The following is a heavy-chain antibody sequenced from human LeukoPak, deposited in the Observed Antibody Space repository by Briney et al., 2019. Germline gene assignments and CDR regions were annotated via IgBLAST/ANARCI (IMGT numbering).Heavy chain of an antibody. V-gene: IGHV4-59*11. D-gene: IGHD3-22*01. CDR2: VSYTGRT. Sequence: LETLSLTCTVSGGSLSGHYWSWIRQPPGKRLEWIGYVSYTGRTKYNPSLQSRVTISIDTSKSQFPLKLTSVTSADTAVYSCARLLDNDISGDPDTFDVWGQGTTVIVSS. CDR1: GGSLSGHY. J-gene: IGHJ3*01. CDR3: ARLLDNDISGDPDTFDV.